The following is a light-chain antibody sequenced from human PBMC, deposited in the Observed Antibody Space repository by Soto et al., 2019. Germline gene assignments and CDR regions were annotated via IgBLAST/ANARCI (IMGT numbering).Light chain of an antibody. Sequence: QSALTQPASVSGSPGQSITISCTGTSSDVGGYNYVSWYQQHPGKAPKLMIYDVSNRPSGVSNRFSGSKSGSTASLTISGLLAEDEADYYCSSYTSSSALVVFGGGTKLTVL. V-gene: IGLV2-14*03. J-gene: IGLJ2*01. CDR1: SSDVGGYNY. CDR3: SSYTSSSALVV. CDR2: DVS.